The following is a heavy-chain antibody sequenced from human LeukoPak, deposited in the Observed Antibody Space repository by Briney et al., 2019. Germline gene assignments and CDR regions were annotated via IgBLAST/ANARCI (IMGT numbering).Heavy chain of an antibody. CDR1: GGSISSGGYY. Sequence: SETLSLTCTLSGGSISSGGYYWSSIRQHPGKGLEWIGYIYYSGSTFYNPSLKSRVTISVDTSKNQFSLKLSSVTAADTAVYYCARVLSGYDFEVWNAFDIWGQGTMVTVSS. CDR3: ARVLSGYDFEVWNAFDI. J-gene: IGHJ3*02. D-gene: IGHD5-12*01. V-gene: IGHV4-31*03. CDR2: IYYSGST.